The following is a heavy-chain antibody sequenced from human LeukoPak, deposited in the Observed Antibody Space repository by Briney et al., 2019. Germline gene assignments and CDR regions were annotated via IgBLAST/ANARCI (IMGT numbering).Heavy chain of an antibody. D-gene: IGHD2-2*01. Sequence: ASVKVSCKASGYTFTGYYMHWVRQAPGQGLEWMGWINPNSGGTNYAQSFQGRVTMTRDTSISTAYMELSRLRSDDTAVYFCAREGSDSTRLPIWGQGTLVTVSS. J-gene: IGHJ3*02. CDR3: AREGSDSTRLPI. V-gene: IGHV1-2*02. CDR2: INPNSGGT. CDR1: GYTFTGYY.